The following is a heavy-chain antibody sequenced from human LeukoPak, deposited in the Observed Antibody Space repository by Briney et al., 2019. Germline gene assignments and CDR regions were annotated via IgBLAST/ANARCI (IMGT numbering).Heavy chain of an antibody. Sequence: ASVKVSCKASGGIFSSYVINWVRQAPGQGLEWMGGIVPLFGTTNYAQKFQGRVTFSADESASTAYMEVSSLRSEDTAIYYCAREVRDFWSGPSHHYMDVWGKGTMVTVSS. CDR3: AREVRDFWSGPSHHYMDV. CDR2: IVPLFGTT. J-gene: IGHJ6*03. V-gene: IGHV1-69*01. D-gene: IGHD3-3*01. CDR1: GGIFSSYV.